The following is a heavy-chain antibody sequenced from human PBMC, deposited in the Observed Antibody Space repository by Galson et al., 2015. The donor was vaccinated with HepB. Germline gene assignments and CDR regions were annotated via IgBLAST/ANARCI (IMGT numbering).Heavy chain of an antibody. D-gene: IGHD1-26*01. CDR3: AKDFRIVGAKTDC. J-gene: IGHJ4*02. CDR1: GFTFSSYA. V-gene: IGHV3-23*01. Sequence: SLRLSCAASGFTFSSYAMSWVRQAPGKGLEWVSAISGSGGSTYYADSVKGRFTISRDNSKNTLYLQMNSLRAEDTAVYYCAKDFRIVGAKTDCWGQGTLVTVSS. CDR2: ISGSGGST.